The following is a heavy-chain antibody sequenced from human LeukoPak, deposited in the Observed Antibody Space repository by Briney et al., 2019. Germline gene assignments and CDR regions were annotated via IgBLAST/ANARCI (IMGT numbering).Heavy chain of an antibody. CDR3: ARVVGAGYFDL. V-gene: IGHV3-7*01. CDR2: INQDGSGK. Sequence: GGSLRLSCAASGFTFSRYWMSWVRQAAGKGLEWVANINQDGSGKYYVDSVKGRLTISRDNAKNSMYLQMNSLRAEDTAVYYCARVVGAGYFDLWGRGTLVTVSS. J-gene: IGHJ2*01. D-gene: IGHD1-26*01. CDR1: GFTFSRYW.